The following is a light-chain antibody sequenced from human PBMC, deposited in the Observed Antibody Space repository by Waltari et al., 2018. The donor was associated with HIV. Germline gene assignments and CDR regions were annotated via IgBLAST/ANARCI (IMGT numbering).Light chain of an antibody. Sequence: ATRMTQSPPSVSAATGDTVNITCRASRDIDTHLAWYQHNPGSAPHLLIYGASTLQKGFPARFNGSGSGTSFSLTVTCLQSEDFATYFCQQYHDSPRTFGLGTTV. CDR2: GAS. V-gene: IGKV1-8*01. CDR3: QQYHDSPRT. CDR1: RDIDTH. J-gene: IGKJ1*01.